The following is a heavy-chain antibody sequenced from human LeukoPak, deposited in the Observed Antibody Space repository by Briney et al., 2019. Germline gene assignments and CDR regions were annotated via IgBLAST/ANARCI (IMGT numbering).Heavy chain of an antibody. Sequence: PSETLSLTCTVSGGSISSYYWSWIRQPPGKGLEWIGYIYYSGSTNYNPSLKSRVTMLIDTSKNQFPLKLSSVTAADTAVYYCARGRYSAGDNWFDPWGQGTLVTVSS. CDR1: GGSISSYY. CDR3: ARGRYSAGDNWFDP. CDR2: IYYSGST. J-gene: IGHJ5*02. V-gene: IGHV4-59*01. D-gene: IGHD3-9*01.